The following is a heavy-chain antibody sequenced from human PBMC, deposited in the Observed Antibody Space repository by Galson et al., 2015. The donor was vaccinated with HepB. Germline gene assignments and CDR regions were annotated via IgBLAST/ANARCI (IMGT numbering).Heavy chain of an antibody. D-gene: IGHD6-13*01. CDR1: GLTFSSYG. CDR2: ISDDGLNK. Sequence: SLRLSCAVSGLTFSSYGMHWVRQAPGKGLEWVAVISDDGLNKYYADSVKGRFTISRDNAKNSLYLQMNSLRDEDTAVYYCARSRSSRDAFDIWGQGTMVTVSS. CDR3: ARSRSSRDAFDI. V-gene: IGHV3-30*03. J-gene: IGHJ3*02.